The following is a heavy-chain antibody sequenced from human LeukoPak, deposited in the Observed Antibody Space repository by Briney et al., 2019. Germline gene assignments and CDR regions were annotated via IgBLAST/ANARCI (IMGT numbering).Heavy chain of an antibody. J-gene: IGHJ5*02. CDR1: GGSFSGYY. CDR2: INHSGST. CDR3: ARGRLYGSAPIGVA. Sequence: SETLSLTCAVYGGSFSGYYWSWIRQPPGKGLEWIGEINHSGSTNYNPSLKSRVTISVDTSKNQFSLKLSSVTAADTAVYYCARGRLYGSAPIGVAWGQGTLVTVSS. V-gene: IGHV4-34*01. D-gene: IGHD3-10*01.